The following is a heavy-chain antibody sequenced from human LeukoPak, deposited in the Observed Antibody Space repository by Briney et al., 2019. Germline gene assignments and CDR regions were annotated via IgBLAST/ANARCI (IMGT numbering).Heavy chain of an antibody. D-gene: IGHD3-3*01. CDR3: ARDLPLFTIFGADGMDV. J-gene: IGHJ6*02. CDR2: INTNTGNP. V-gene: IGHV7-4-1*02. CDR1: GYTFTSYA. Sequence: ASVKVSCTASGYTFTSYAMNWVRQAPGQGLEWMGWINTNTGNPTYAQGFTGRFVFSLDTSVSTAYLQISSLKAEETAVYYCARDLPLFTIFGADGMDVWGQGTTVTVSS.